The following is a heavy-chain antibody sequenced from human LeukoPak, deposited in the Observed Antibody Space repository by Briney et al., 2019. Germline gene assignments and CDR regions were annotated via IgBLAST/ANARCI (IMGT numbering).Heavy chain of an antibody. V-gene: IGHV3-53*01. CDR2: IYSNNTT. J-gene: IGHJ4*02. D-gene: IGHD3-22*01. CDR1: GFTVSRNY. CDR3: ARGITMMIVAPGY. Sequence: GGSLRLSCAASGFTVSRNYMTWVRQAPGKGLEWVSVIYSNNTTYYADSVKGRFTISRDGSKNTLYLQMNSLRVEDTAIYYCARGITMMIVAPGYWGQGTLVTVSS.